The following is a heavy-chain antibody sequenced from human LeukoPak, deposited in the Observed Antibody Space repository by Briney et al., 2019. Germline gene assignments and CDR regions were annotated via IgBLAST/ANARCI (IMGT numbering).Heavy chain of an antibody. D-gene: IGHD1-26*01. V-gene: IGHV4-59*12. CDR1: GGSISSYY. CDR3: ARAWDLSYFDY. Sequence: SETLSLTCTVSGGSISSYYWSWIRQPPGKGLEWIGYIYYSGSTNYNPSLKSRVTMSVDTSKNQFSLKLSSVTAADTAVYYCARAWDLSYFDYWGQGTLVTVSS. CDR2: IYYSGST. J-gene: IGHJ4*02.